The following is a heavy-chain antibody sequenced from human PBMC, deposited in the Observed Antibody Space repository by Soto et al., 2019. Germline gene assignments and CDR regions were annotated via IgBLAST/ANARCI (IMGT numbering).Heavy chain of an antibody. Sequence: PSETLSLTCTVSGASISSSNYYWGWIRQPPGEGLQWIGSGTTYYNPSLRGRVTISVDPSENQFSLHLTSVTAADTAVYYCATYGGNTGRFDYWGLGTLVTVYS. CDR2: SGTT. D-gene: IGHD4-17*01. J-gene: IGHJ4*02. CDR3: ATYGGNTGRFDY. V-gene: IGHV4-39*01. CDR1: GASISSSNYY.